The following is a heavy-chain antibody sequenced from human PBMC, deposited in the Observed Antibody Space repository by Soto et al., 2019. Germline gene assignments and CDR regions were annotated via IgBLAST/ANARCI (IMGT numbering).Heavy chain of an antibody. CDR2: IYYSGST. CDR1: GGSISSYY. Sequence: SETLSLTCTVSGGSISSYYWSWIRQPPGKGLEWIGYIYYSGSTNYNPSLKSRVTISVDTSKNQFSLKLSSVTAADTAGYYCGGMILSPYYFDYWGQGTLVTVSS. V-gene: IGHV4-59*08. J-gene: IGHJ4*02. D-gene: IGHD3-16*01. CDR3: GGMILSPYYFDY.